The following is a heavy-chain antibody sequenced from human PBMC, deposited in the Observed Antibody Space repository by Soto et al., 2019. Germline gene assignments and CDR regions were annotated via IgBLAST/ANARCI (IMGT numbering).Heavy chain of an antibody. CDR2: ISYDGTNK. J-gene: IGHJ4*02. D-gene: IGHD3-16*01. V-gene: IGHV3-30*04. CDR1: GFTFSTYA. CDR3: ARDGGSY. Sequence: QGQLVESGGGVVQPGRSLRLSCVASGFTFSTYAMHWVRQAPGKGLEWVAVISYDGTNKYYADSVKGRFTISRDNSKNTLYLQVNSLRAEDTAVYHCARDGGSYWGQGTPVIVSS.